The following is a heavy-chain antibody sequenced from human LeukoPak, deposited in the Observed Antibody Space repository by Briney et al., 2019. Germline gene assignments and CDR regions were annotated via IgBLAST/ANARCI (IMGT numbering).Heavy chain of an antibody. CDR2: IDSSSAYI. Sequence: PGGSLRLSCAASEFTFRTYSMNWVRQAPGKGLEWVSSIDSSSAYIYYADSVKGRFTISRDNSKNTLYLQMNSLRAEDTAVYYCAKDRSYYDSSGYIYYFDYWGQGTLVTVSS. J-gene: IGHJ4*02. D-gene: IGHD3-22*01. V-gene: IGHV3-21*04. CDR3: AKDRSYYDSSGYIYYFDY. CDR1: EFTFRTYS.